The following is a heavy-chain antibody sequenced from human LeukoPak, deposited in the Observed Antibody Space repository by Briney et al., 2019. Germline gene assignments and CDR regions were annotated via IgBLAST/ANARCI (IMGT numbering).Heavy chain of an antibody. CDR1: GFTFSSYG. V-gene: IGHV3-30*02. D-gene: IGHD2/OR15-2a*01. CDR2: IRYDGSNK. CDR3: ARDRRGRSFSRSPTDY. Sequence: PGGSLRLSCAASGFTFSSYGMHWVRQAPGKGLEWVAFIRYDGSNKYYADSVKGRFTISRDNAKNSLYLQMNSLRAEDTAVYYCARDRRGRSFSRSPTDYWGQGTLVTVSS. J-gene: IGHJ4*02.